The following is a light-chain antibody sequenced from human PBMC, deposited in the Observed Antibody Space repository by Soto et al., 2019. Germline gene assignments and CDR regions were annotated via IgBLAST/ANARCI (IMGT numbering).Light chain of an antibody. CDR1: QSVSSY. V-gene: IGKV3-11*01. CDR2: DAS. CDR3: QQRSNWPLFT. Sequence: EIVLTQSPATLSSSPGERATLSCRASQSVSSYLAWYQQKPAQAPRLLIYDASNRATGIPARFSGSGSGTDFTLTISSLEPEDFAVYYCQQRSNWPLFTFGPGTKVDIK. J-gene: IGKJ3*01.